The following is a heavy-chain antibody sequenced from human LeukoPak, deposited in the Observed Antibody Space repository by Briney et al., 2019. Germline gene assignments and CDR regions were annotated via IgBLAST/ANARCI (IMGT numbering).Heavy chain of an antibody. CDR3: ARSLVVVPADAFDI. J-gene: IGHJ3*02. Sequence: SETLSLTCTVSGGSISSGDYYWSWIRQPPGKGLEWIGRIYTSGSTNYNPSLKSRVTMSVDTSKNQFSLKLSSVTAADTAVYYCARSLVVVPADAFDIWGQGTMVTVSS. CDR1: GGSISSGDYY. D-gene: IGHD2-2*01. V-gene: IGHV4-61*02. CDR2: IYTSGST.